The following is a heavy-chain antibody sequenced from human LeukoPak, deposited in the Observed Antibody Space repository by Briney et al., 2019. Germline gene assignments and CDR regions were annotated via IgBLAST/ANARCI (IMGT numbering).Heavy chain of an antibody. CDR1: GFILSSYA. CDR2: IRFDGSKK. Sequence: GGSLRLSCAASGFILSSYAMHWVRQAPGKGLEWVAFIRFDGSKKDYVDTGKGRLSISRDNSKNTLYLQMNSLKAEDTAVYYCAKGSNLDERYFQHWGQGTLVTASS. V-gene: IGHV3-30*02. D-gene: IGHD3-10*01. CDR3: AKGSNLDERYFQH. J-gene: IGHJ1*01.